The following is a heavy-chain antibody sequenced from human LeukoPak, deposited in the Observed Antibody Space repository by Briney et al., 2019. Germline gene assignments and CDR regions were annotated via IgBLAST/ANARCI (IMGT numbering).Heavy chain of an antibody. J-gene: IGHJ5*02. CDR2: INTDGSST. V-gene: IGHV3-74*01. D-gene: IGHD3-3*01. Sequence: GGSLRLSCAASGFTFSSYWMHWVRQAPGKGLVWVSRINTDGSSTSYADSVKGRFTISRDNAKNTLYLQMNSLRAEDTAVYYCARDLLEYYDFWSGYYNWFDPWGQGTLVTVSS. CDR1: GFTFSSYW. CDR3: ARDLLEYYDFWSGYYNWFDP.